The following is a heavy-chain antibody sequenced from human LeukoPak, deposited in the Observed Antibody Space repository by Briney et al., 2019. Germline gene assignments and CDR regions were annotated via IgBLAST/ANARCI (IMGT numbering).Heavy chain of an antibody. V-gene: IGHV4-59*01. CDR3: ARLAVELQGVHYYMDV. CDR1: GGSITGYH. CDR2: ISHSGNT. Sequence: SGTLSLTCTVSGGSITGYHWIWIRQPPGKGLELIGYISHSGNTNYNPSLRSRVTFSVDTSKNQFSLKLTSVTAADTAVYYCARLAVELQGVHYYMDVWGKGATVTVSS. D-gene: IGHD1-26*01. J-gene: IGHJ6*03.